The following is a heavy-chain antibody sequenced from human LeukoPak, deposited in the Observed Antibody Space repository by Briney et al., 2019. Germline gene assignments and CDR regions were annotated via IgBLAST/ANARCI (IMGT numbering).Heavy chain of an antibody. CDR1: GYTFTSYG. J-gene: IGHJ3*02. Sequence: SVKVSCKASGYTFTSYGISWVRQAPGQGLEWMGRIIPIFGTANYAQKFQGRVTITTDESTSTAYMELSSLRSEDTAVYYCARAGTVTDEDAFDIWGQGTMVTVSS. CDR2: IIPIFGTA. CDR3: ARAGTVTDEDAFDI. D-gene: IGHD4-17*01. V-gene: IGHV1-69*05.